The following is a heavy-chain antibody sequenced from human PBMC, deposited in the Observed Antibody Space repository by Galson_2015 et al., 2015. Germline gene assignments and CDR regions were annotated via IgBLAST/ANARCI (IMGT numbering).Heavy chain of an antibody. V-gene: IGHV1-3*01. CDR2: INAGNGNT. J-gene: IGHJ4*02. D-gene: IGHD2/OR15-2a*01. CDR1: GYTFTSYA. Sequence: SVKVSCKASGYTFTSYAMHWVRQAPGQRLEWMGWINAGNGNTKYSQKFQGRVTITRDTSASTAYMELSSLRSEDTAVYYCARGRRDFVICFGRFDYFDYWGQGTLVTVSS. CDR3: ARGRRDFVICFGRFDYFDY.